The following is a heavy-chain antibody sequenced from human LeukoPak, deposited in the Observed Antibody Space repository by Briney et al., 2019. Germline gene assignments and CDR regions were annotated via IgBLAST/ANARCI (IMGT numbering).Heavy chain of an antibody. CDR3: AKDIQWFGELLQGGWFDP. Sequence: GGSLRLSCAASGFTFDDYGMSWVRQAPGKGLEWVSGINWNGGSTGYADSVKGRFTISRDNSKNTLYLQMNSLRAEDTAVYYCAKDIQWFGELLQGGWFDPWGQGTLVTVSS. CDR2: INWNGGST. J-gene: IGHJ5*02. V-gene: IGHV3-20*04. CDR1: GFTFDDYG. D-gene: IGHD3-10*01.